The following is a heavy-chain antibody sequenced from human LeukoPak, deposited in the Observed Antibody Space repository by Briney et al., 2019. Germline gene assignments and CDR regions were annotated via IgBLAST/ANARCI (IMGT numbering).Heavy chain of an antibody. CDR2: ITGSGTST. CDR1: GFTFSSYV. Sequence: PGGSLRLSCAASGFTFSSYVMNWVRQAPGKGLEWVSGITGSGTSTYYADSVKGRFTISRDNSKNTLYLQMNSLRADDTAVYYCAKGVAGGSSRYDYWGQGILVTVSS. CDR3: AKGVAGGSSRYDY. V-gene: IGHV3-23*01. J-gene: IGHJ4*02. D-gene: IGHD6-25*01.